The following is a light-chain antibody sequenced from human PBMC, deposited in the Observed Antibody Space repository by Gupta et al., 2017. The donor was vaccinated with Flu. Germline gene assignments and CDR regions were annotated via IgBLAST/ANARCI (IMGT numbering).Light chain of an antibody. Sequence: ETVMTQPPATLSVSPGERVTLSCRASQSVSFKLVWYQQKPGQAPRLLIYDASTRATGIPARFSGSGSGTEFTLTISGLQSEDFAIYYCQQYNNWPPWTFGQGTKVELK. CDR1: QSVSFK. CDR2: DAS. V-gene: IGKV3-15*01. J-gene: IGKJ1*01. CDR3: QQYNNWPPWT.